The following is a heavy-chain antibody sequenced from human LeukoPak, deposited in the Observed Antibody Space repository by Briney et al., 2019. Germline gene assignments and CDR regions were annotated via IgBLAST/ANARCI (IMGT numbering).Heavy chain of an antibody. D-gene: IGHD3-9*01. CDR1: GFTFSDFY. J-gene: IGHJ4*02. V-gene: IGHV3-11*06. CDR2: ISSSSSYT. CDR3: AREAYDILTGYYCIDY. Sequence: PGGSLRHSCAASGFTFSDFYMRWFRQAPGEGLEWVSYISSSSSYTNYADSVKGRFTISRDNAKNSLYLQMNSLRAEDTAVYYCAREAYDILTGYYCIDYWGQGTLVTVSS.